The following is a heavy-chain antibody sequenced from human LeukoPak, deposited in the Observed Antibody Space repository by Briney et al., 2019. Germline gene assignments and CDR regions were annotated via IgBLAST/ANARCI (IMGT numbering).Heavy chain of an antibody. Sequence: SETLPLTCTVSGGSISNYYWSWIRQPPGKGLEWIGYIYYSGSTNYNPSLKGRVSISVDTSKNQFSLKLSSVSAADTAVYYCARSSGYLFDPWGQGILVTVSS. CDR2: IYYSGST. D-gene: IGHD3-22*01. CDR3: ARSSGYLFDP. V-gene: IGHV4-59*08. CDR1: GGSISNYY. J-gene: IGHJ5*02.